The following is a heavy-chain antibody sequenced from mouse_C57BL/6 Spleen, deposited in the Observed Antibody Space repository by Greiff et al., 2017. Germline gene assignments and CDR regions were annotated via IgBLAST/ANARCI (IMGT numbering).Heavy chain of an antibody. Sequence: EVQLQQSGPELVKPGASVKMSCKASGYTFTDYNMHWVKQSPGKSLEWIGYINPNNGGTSYNQKFKGKATLTVNKSSSTAYMELRSLTSEDSAVYYCGRHRDYARDYWGQGTSVTVSS. CDR3: GRHRDYARDY. CDR1: GYTFTDYN. V-gene: IGHV1-22*01. CDR2: INPNNGGT. J-gene: IGHJ4*01.